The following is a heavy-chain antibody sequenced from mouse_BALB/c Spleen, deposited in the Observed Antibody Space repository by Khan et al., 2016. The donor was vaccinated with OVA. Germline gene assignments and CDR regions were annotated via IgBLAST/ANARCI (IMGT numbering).Heavy chain of an antibody. CDR1: GYSITSDYA. V-gene: IGHV3-2*02. D-gene: IGHD3-2*01. CDR2: ISYSGST. CDR3: TGGRAY. Sequence: EVQLQESGPGLVKSSQSLSLTCTVTGYSITSDYAWNWIRQFPGNKLEWMGYISYSGSTSYTPSLKSRTSITRDTSTNQPFLQLNSVTTEDTATYYWTGGRAYWGQGTLVTVSA. J-gene: IGHJ3*01.